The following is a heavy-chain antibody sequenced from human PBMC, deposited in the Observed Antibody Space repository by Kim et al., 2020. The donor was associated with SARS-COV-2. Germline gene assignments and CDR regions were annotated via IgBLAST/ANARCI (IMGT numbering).Heavy chain of an antibody. V-gene: IGHV5-51*01. CDR3: ARQGSVRGSSWSKSYFDY. CDR1: GYNFSNYW. CDR2: IYPGDSDT. D-gene: IGHD6-13*01. Sequence: GESLKISCQGSGYNFSNYWIGWVRQVPGKGLEWMGIIYPGDSDTRYSPSFQGQVTVSAGKSITTAYLQWSSLTTSDTAIYYCARQGSVRGSSWSKSYFDYWGQGTLVTVPS. J-gene: IGHJ4*02.